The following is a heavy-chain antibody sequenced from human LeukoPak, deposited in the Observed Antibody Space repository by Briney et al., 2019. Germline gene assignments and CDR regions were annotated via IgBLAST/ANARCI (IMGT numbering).Heavy chain of an antibody. CDR3: VKAAGSGWLWYFDY. CDR1: GFTFSNYA. D-gene: IGHD6-19*01. CDR2: INSNGGST. J-gene: IGHJ4*02. Sequence: GGSLRLSCSASGFTFSNYAMHWVRQAPGKGLEYVSAINSNGGSTYYADSVKGRLTISRDNSKNTLYLQMSSLRPEDTAVYYCVKAAGSGWLWYFDYWGQGTLVTVSS. V-gene: IGHV3-64D*06.